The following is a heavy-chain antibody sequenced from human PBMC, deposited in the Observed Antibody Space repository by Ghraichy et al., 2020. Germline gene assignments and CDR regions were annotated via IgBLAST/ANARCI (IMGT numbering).Heavy chain of an antibody. CDR1: GYTFTSYG. D-gene: IGHD3-3*01. CDR3: ARGDLTIFGVVPAFDI. V-gene: IGHV1-18*01. CDR2: ISAYNGNT. J-gene: IGHJ3*02. Sequence: ASVKVSCKASGYTFTSYGISWVRQAPGQGLEWIGWISAYNGNTNYAQKLQGRVTMTTDTSTSIAYMELRSLRSDDTAVYYCARGDLTIFGVVPAFDIWGQGTMVTVSP.